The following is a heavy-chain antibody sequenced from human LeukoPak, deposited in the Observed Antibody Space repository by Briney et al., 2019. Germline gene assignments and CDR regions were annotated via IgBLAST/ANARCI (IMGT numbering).Heavy chain of an antibody. CDR3: AGRVVPAALYYYYYYMDV. CDR2: IIPIFGTA. J-gene: IGHJ6*03. D-gene: IGHD2-2*01. Sequence: SVKVSCKASGGTFISYAISWVRQAPGQGLEWMGGIIPIFGTANYAQKFQGRVTITADKSTSTAYMELSSLRSEDTAVYYCAGRVVPAALYYYYYYMDVWGKGTTVTVSS. V-gene: IGHV1-69*06. CDR1: GGTFISYA.